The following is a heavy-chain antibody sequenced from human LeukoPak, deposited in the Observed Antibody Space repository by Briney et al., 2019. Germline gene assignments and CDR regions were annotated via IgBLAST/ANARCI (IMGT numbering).Heavy chain of an antibody. CDR3: ARAGYCTNGVCPWYYMDV. CDR1: GGTFSSYA. CDR2: IIPIFGTA. J-gene: IGHJ6*03. D-gene: IGHD2-8*01. Sequence: GASVKVSCKASGGTFSSYAISWVRQAPGQGLEWMGRIIPIFGTANYAQKFQGRVTITTDESTSTAYMELSSLRSEDTAVYYCARAGYCTNGVCPWYYMDVWGKGTTVTVSS. V-gene: IGHV1-69*05.